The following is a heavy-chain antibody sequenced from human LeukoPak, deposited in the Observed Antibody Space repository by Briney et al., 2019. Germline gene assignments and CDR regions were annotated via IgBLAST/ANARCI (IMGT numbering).Heavy chain of an antibody. CDR3: AREGPLYGTSSFDY. V-gene: IGHV4-30-2*01. Sequence: SSETLSLTCAVSGGSISSGGYSWSWIRQPPGKGLEWIGYIYHSGSTYYNPSLKSRVTISVDRSKNQFSLKLSSVTAADTAVYYCAREGPLYGTSSFDYWGQGALVTVSS. CDR2: IYHSGST. D-gene: IGHD6-13*01. CDR1: GGSISSGGYS. J-gene: IGHJ4*02.